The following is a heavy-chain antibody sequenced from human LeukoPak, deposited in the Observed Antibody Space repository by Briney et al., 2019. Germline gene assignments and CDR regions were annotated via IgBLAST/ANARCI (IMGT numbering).Heavy chain of an antibody. CDR1: GYTFTGYY. D-gene: IGHD2-15*01. CDR2: INPNSGGT. V-gene: IGHV1-2*02. Sequence: ASVKVSCKASGYTFTGYYMHWVRQAPGQGLEWMGWINPNSGGTNYAQKFQGRVTMTRDASISTAYMELSRLRSDDTAVYYCARVVAAIPEDYFDYWGQGALVTVSS. CDR3: ARVVAAIPEDYFDY. J-gene: IGHJ4*02.